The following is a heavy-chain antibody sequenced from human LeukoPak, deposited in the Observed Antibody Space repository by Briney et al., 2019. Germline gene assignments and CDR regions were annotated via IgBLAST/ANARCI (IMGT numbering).Heavy chain of an antibody. Sequence: ASVKVSCKAFGYSFSSYGISWVRHAPGQGLEWMGWISAYNGDTKYAQKLRDRLTMTTDTSTSTAYMELRSLTSDDTAVYYCARGYGDPPGYWGQGTLVTVSS. CDR2: ISAYNGDT. J-gene: IGHJ4*02. CDR3: ARGYGDPPGY. V-gene: IGHV1-18*04. D-gene: IGHD4-17*01. CDR1: GYSFSSYG.